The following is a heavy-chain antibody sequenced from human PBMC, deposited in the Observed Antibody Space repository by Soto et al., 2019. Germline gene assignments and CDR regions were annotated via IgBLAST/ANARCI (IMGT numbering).Heavy chain of an antibody. V-gene: IGHV3-23*01. CDR3: AKATTNGGWFNPFDS. CDR2: LSGSGTST. Sequence: GGSLILSCAASGFSFVNYAMNWVRQAPGKGLEWVSGLSGSGTSTYYADSVKGRFTISRDNSRDTLFLQMNSLTADDTAVYYCAKATTNGGWFNPFDSWGQGALVTVSS. D-gene: IGHD6-19*01. J-gene: IGHJ4*02. CDR1: GFSFVNYA.